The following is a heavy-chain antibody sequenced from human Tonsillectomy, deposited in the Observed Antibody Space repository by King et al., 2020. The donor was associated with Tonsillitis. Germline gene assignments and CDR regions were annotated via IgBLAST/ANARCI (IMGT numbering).Heavy chain of an antibody. CDR2: TKQDGSEK. CDR3: ARDFAEFDY. D-gene: IGHD1-14*01. CDR1: GFTFRSYW. V-gene: IGHV3-7*01. Sequence: VQLVESGGGLVQPGGSLRLSCAASGFTFRSYWMSWVRQAPGKGLEWVANTKQDGSEKYYVDSVKGRFTISRDNAKNSLYLQMGRLRAEDTAVYYCARDFAEFDYWGQGTLVTVSS. J-gene: IGHJ4*02.